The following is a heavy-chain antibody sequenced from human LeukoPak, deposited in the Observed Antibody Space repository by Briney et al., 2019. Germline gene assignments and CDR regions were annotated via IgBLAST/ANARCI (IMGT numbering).Heavy chain of an antibody. CDR1: GFTFSSYS. D-gene: IGHD5-18*01. CDR3: ANFRGGYGTT. J-gene: IGHJ5*02. CDR2: IYSGGST. Sequence: TGGSLRLSCAASGFTFSSYSMNWVRQAPGKGLEWVSVIYSGGSTYYADSVKGRFTISRDNSKNTLYLQMNSLRAEDTAVYYSANFRGGYGTTWGQGSLVTVSS. V-gene: IGHV3-66*01.